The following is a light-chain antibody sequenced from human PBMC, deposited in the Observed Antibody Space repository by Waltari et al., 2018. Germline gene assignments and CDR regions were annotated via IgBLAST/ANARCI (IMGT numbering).Light chain of an antibody. J-gene: IGKJ2*01. CDR2: KAA. CDR1: QIISTW. V-gene: IGKV1-5*03. CDR3: QQYNSYSPGDT. Sequence: DIQMTQSPSTLSASVGDRVTITCRASQIISTWLAWYQQKPGKAPKPLIYKAAFLESGVPSRFSGSGSGTEFTLTISSLQPDDFATYYCQQYNSYSPGDTFGPGTKLEIK.